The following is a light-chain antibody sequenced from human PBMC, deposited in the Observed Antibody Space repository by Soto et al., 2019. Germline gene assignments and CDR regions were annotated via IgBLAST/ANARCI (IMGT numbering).Light chain of an antibody. CDR3: QQRSNCCHIT. V-gene: IGKV3-11*01. Sequence: IVLTQSPATLSLSPGERDTLPCRASQSVISYLAWYQQKPGQDPRILINDASNSTTGIPARCSGSGAATTYSLTTSSLEPADFAVYYCQQRSNCCHITFGQGTRLEI. CDR2: DAS. J-gene: IGKJ5*01. CDR1: QSVISY.